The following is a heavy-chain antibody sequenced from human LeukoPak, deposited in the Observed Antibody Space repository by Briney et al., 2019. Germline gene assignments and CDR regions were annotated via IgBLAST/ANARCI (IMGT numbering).Heavy chain of an antibody. Sequence: SQTLSLTCAISGDSVSSNSAAWNWIRQSPSRGLEWLGRTYYRSKWYNDYAVSVKRRITINPDTSKDQFSLQLNSVTPEDTAVYYCARSDLNYYDSSGYVGWGQGTLVTVSS. D-gene: IGHD3-22*01. CDR1: GDSVSSNSAA. J-gene: IGHJ4*02. V-gene: IGHV6-1*01. CDR2: TYYRSKWYN. CDR3: ARSDLNYYDSSGYVG.